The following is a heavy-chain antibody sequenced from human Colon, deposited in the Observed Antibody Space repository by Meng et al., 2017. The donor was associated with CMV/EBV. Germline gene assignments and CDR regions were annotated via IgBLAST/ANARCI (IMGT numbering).Heavy chain of an antibody. CDR3: ARELARGSY. Sequence: QVQVVQSGAEVKKPGASVKVSCKTSGYTFTNFGISWVRQAPGQGLEWMAYISPYNGDTNYAQRFQGRVALTTDTSTSTVYMELGSLTSDDMAMYYCARELARGSYWGQGTLVTVSS. CDR1: GYTFTNFG. V-gene: IGHV1-18*03. CDR2: ISPYNGDT. J-gene: IGHJ4*02.